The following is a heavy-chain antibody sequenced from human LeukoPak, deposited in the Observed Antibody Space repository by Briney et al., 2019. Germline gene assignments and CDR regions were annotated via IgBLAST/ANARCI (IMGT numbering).Heavy chain of an antibody. J-gene: IGHJ4*02. CDR1: GGSISSSSYY. Sequence: NPSETLSLTCTVSGGSISSSSYYWGWIRQPPGKGLEWIGSIYYSGSTYYNPPLKSRVTISVDTSKNQFSLKLSSVTAADTAVYYCARAAFSFSGWFELMASRFDYWGQGTLVTVSS. D-gene: IGHD6-19*01. CDR2: IYYSGST. CDR3: ARAAFSFSGWFELMASRFDY. V-gene: IGHV4-39*07.